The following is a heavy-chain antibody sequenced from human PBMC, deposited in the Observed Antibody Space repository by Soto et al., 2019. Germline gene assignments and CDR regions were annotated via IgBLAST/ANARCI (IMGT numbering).Heavy chain of an antibody. CDR1: GFTFTSYW. J-gene: IGHJ3*02. Sequence: EVQLVESGGDLVQPGGSLRLSCAASGFTFTSYWMSWVRQAPGKTLEWVANIKQDGSEKSYVDSVKGRFTLSRDNAKNSLYLQMNSLRAEDTAIYYCARLQDIVRRANFDIWGQGTMVTVSS. V-gene: IGHV3-7*01. CDR3: ARLQDIVRRANFDI. CDR2: IKQDGSEK. D-gene: IGHD2-15*01.